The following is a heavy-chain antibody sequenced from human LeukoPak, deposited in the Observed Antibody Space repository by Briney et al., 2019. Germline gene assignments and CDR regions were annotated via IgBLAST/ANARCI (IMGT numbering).Heavy chain of an antibody. CDR1: GYSISSGYY. Sequence: SETLSLTCTVSGYSISSGYYWGWIRQPPGKGLEWIGSIYHSGSTYYNPSLKSRVTISVDTSKNQFSLNLSSVTAADTAVYYCARVNYGDYFDYWGQGTLVTVPS. V-gene: IGHV4-38-2*02. CDR2: IYHSGST. CDR3: ARVNYGDYFDY. J-gene: IGHJ4*02. D-gene: IGHD4-17*01.